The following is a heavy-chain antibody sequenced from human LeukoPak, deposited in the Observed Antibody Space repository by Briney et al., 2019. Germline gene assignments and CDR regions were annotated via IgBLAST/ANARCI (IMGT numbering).Heavy chain of an antibody. J-gene: IGHJ4*02. Sequence: KTGGSLRLSCAASGFTFSDYYMSWIRQAPGKGLEWVSYISSSGSTIYYADSVKGRFTISRDNAKNSLYLQMNSLRAEDTAVYYCARKSPPGIAVAGYYFDYWGQGTLVTVFS. CDR1: GFTFSDYY. CDR3: ARKSPPGIAVAGYYFDY. D-gene: IGHD6-19*01. V-gene: IGHV3-11*01. CDR2: ISSSGSTI.